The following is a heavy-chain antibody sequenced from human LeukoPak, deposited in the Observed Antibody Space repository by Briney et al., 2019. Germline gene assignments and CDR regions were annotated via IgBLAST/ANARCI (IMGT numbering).Heavy chain of an antibody. CDR2: ISGSGDRT. V-gene: IGHV3-23*01. D-gene: IGHD5-18*01. J-gene: IGHJ4*02. CDR3: ARDFRGSYGYIDY. CDR1: GFMFSSYA. Sequence: GGSLRLSCAASGFMFSSYAMSWVRQAPGKGLEWVSDISGSGDRTNQADSVKGRFTISRDNSKNTLYLQMNSLRAEDTAVYYCARDFRGSYGYIDYWGQGTLVTVSS.